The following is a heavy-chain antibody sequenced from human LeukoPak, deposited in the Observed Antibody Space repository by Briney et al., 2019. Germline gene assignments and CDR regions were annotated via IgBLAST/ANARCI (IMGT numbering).Heavy chain of an antibody. J-gene: IGHJ4*02. CDR2: IYPGDSDT. CDR3: AKLVDTAIADY. V-gene: IGHV5-51*01. Sequence: GESLKISCKGSGYSFTSYWIGWVRQMPGKGLEWMGIIYPGDSDTRYSPSFQGQVTISADQSISTAYLPGNSLQGSDTAMYYCAKLVDTAIADYWGQGTLVTVSS. D-gene: IGHD5-18*01. CDR1: GYSFTSYW.